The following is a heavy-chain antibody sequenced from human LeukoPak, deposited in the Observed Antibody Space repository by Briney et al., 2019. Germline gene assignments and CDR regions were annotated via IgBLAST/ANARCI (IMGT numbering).Heavy chain of an antibody. D-gene: IGHD2/OR15-2a*01. CDR1: GDSITNNNYY. J-gene: IGHJ4*02. Sequence: PSETLSLTCTVSGDSITNNNYYWGWIRQPPGKGLEWIGSIYYTGRTYYKPSLESRLTLSVDTSKNQFSLRLTSVTAADTAVYYCARGRVYGFDYWGQGTLVTVSS. V-gene: IGHV4-39*07. CDR3: ARGRVYGFDY. CDR2: IYYTGRT.